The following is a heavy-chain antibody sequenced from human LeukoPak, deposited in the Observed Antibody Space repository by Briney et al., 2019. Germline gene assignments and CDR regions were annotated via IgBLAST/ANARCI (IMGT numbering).Heavy chain of an antibody. D-gene: IGHD5-18*01. J-gene: IGHJ6*02. CDR2: IWYDGSNK. CDR3: ARDGGIQLWSRDYYYYYGMDV. Sequence: GGSLRLSCAASGFTFNNYGMHWVRQAPGKGLEWVAFIWYDGSNKYYADSVKGRFTISRDSSKNTLYLQMNSLRAEDTAVYYCARDGGIQLWSRDYYYYYGMDVWGQGTTVTVSS. V-gene: IGHV3-30*02. CDR1: GFTFNNYG.